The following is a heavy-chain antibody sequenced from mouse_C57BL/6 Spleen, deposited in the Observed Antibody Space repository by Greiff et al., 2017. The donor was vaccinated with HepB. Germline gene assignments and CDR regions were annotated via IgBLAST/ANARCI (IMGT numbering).Heavy chain of an antibody. CDR2: INPYNGGT. CDR1: GYTFTDYY. CDR3: ARGDFTTVVATDY. D-gene: IGHD1-1*01. J-gene: IGHJ2*01. Sequence: EVKLVESGPVLVKPGASVKMSCKASGYTFTDYYMNWVKQSHGKSLEWIGVINPYNGGTSYNQKFKGKATLTVDKSSSTAYMELNSLTSEDSAVYYCARGDFTTVVATDYWGQGTTLTVSS. V-gene: IGHV1-19*01.